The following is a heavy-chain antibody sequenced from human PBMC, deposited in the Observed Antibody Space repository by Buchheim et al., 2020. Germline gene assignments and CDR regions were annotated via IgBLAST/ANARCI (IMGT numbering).Heavy chain of an antibody. CDR2: IYYSGST. D-gene: IGHD3-10*01. J-gene: IGHJ5*02. V-gene: IGHV4-59*01. Sequence: QVQLQESGPGLVKPSETLSLTCTVSGGSISSYYWSWIRQPPGKGLEWIGYIYYSGSTNYNPSLKRRVTISVDTSKNQFSLKLSSVTAADTAVYYCARAKYYYGSGTFDPWGQGTL. CDR3: ARAKYYYGSGTFDP. CDR1: GGSISSYY.